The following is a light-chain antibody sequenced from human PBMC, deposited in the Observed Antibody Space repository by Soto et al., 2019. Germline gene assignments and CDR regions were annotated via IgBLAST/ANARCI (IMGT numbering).Light chain of an antibody. CDR2: GAS. V-gene: IGKV3-20*01. Sequence: EIVLTQSPGTLSLSPGERATLSCRASQSVSSSYLAWYQQKPGQAPRLLIYGASSSATGIPDRFSGSGSGTDFNLTISRLEPEDFAVYYCQQYGSSTGYTFGQGTKLEIK. CDR1: QSVSSSY. CDR3: QQYGSSTGYT. J-gene: IGKJ2*01.